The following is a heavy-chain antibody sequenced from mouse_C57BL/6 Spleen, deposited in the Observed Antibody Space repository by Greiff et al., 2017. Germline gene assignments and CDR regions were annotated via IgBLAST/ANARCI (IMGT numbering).Heavy chain of an antibody. J-gene: IGHJ4*01. V-gene: IGHV5-17*01. Sequence: EVQLVESGGGLVKPGGSLKLSCAASGFTFRDYGMHWVRQAPEKGLEWVAYISSGSSTIYYADTVKGRFTISRDNAKNTLFLQMTSLRSEDTAMYYCARRAAMDDWGQGTSVTVSS. CDR1: GFTFRDYG. CDR3: ARRAAMDD. CDR2: ISSGSSTI.